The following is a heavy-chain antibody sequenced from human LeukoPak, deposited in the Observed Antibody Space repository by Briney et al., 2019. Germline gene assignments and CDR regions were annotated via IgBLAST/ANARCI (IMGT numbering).Heavy chain of an antibody. Sequence: SGTLSLTCDVSGGSISSSNWGSWVRQPPGKGVEGVGDNSHSGSTNYKPYLKRRVTISVEQSKNQFSRKLGSATAGDRAVYCGASYDSSGSYYVNAFDIWGQGTMVTVSS. CDR2: NSHSGST. V-gene: IGHV4-4*01. CDR3: ASYDSSGSYYVNAFDI. D-gene: IGHD3-22*01. J-gene: IGHJ3*02. CDR1: GGSISSSNW.